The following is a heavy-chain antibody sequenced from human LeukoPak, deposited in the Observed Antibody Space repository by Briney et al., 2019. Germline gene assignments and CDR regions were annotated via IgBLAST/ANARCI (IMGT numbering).Heavy chain of an antibody. D-gene: IGHD2-2*01. Sequence: SETLSLTCTVSGGSISTYYWSWIRQPAGKGLEWIGRIHSSGTTHYNPSLRSRVTLSIDTTKNQFSLKLSSVTAADTAVYYCGRLNLPAVSGAFDYWGQGTLVTVSS. CDR3: GRLNLPAVSGAFDY. J-gene: IGHJ4*02. V-gene: IGHV4-4*07. CDR1: GGSISTYY. CDR2: IHSSGTT.